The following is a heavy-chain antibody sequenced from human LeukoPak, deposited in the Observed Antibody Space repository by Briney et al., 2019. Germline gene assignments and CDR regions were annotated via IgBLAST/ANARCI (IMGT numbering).Heavy chain of an antibody. J-gene: IGHJ4*02. Sequence: ASVKVSCKASGYTFTGYYMHWVRQAPGQGLEWMGWINPNSGGTNYAQKFQGRVTMTRGTSISTAYMELSRLRSDDTAVYYCARVRSPSVVTAISYFDYWGQGTLVTVSS. D-gene: IGHD2-21*02. CDR1: GYTFTGYY. CDR3: ARVRSPSVVTAISYFDY. CDR2: INPNSGGT. V-gene: IGHV1-2*02.